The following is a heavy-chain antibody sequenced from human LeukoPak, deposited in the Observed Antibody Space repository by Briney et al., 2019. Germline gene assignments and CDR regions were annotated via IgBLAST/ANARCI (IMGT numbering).Heavy chain of an antibody. Sequence: SETLSLTCTVSGGSISSRHYSWCWIRQPPGKGLEWIGSFFYSGSTYSDPSLKSRVTISVDTSKNQFSLKMNSVTAADTAVYYCARTPGYCSEGTCYFDYWGQGTLVTVPS. CDR3: ARTPGYCSEGTCYFDY. D-gene: IGHD2-15*01. V-gene: IGHV4-39*01. CDR2: FFYSGST. J-gene: IGHJ4*02. CDR1: GGSISSRHYS.